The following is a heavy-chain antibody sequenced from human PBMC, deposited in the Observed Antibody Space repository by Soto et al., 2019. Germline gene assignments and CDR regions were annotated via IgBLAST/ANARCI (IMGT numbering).Heavy chain of an antibody. Sequence: QVQLVQSGAEVKRPGSSVKVSCKASGGTFSSHGISWVRQAPGQGLEWMGGIVRIVATANYAQKFQGRVTITADRSTSTAYMELSSLRSEDTAVYYCARADKGTVTGLDYWGQGTLVTVSS. D-gene: IGHD6-19*01. CDR2: IVRIVATA. CDR3: ARADKGTVTGLDY. J-gene: IGHJ4*02. V-gene: IGHV1-69*06. CDR1: GGTFSSHG.